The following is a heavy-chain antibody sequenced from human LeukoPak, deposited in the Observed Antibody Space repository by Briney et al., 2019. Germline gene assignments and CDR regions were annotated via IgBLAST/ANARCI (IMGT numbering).Heavy chain of an antibody. Sequence: GGPLRLSCAASGFTFSSYGMHWVRQAPGKGLEWVAVISYDGSNKYYADSVKGRFTISRDNSKNTLYLQMNSLRAEDTAVYYCAKDDGVRGALFDYWGQGTLVTVSS. CDR2: ISYDGSNK. CDR1: GFTFSSYG. V-gene: IGHV3-30*18. J-gene: IGHJ4*02. CDR3: AKDDGVRGALFDY. D-gene: IGHD3-10*01.